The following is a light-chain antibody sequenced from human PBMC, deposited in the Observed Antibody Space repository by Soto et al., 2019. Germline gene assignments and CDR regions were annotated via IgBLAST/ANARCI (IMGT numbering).Light chain of an antibody. J-gene: IGLJ2*01. CDR3: TSWTTSTTMI. Sequence: QSVLTQPASVSGSPGQSIAISCTGTSSDVGGYSYVSWYQQQPGKAPKLVISDVSNRPSGVSDRFSGSKSGNTASLTLSGLQAEDEADYYCTSWTTSTTMIFGGGTKVTVL. CDR1: SSDVGGYSY. CDR2: DVS. V-gene: IGLV2-14*01.